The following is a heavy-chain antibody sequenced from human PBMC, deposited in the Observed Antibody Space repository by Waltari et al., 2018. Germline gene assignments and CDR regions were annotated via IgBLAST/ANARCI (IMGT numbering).Heavy chain of an antibody. Sequence: QVQLQESGPGLVKPSGTLSLTCAISGDSISSGHWWSWVRQSPGKGLEGIGEIYHSGVSNYNPSLRSRVSISVDKSKNQFSLNLTSVTAADTAVYYCASVGLSGSYYFNYWGRGTLVTVSS. D-gene: IGHD6-25*01. CDR3: ASVGLSGSYYFNY. CDR2: IYHSGVS. CDR1: GDSISSGHW. J-gene: IGHJ4*02. V-gene: IGHV4-4*02.